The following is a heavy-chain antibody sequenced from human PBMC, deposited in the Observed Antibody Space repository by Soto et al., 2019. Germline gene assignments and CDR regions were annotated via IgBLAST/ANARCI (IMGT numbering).Heavy chain of an antibody. D-gene: IGHD3-10*01. J-gene: IGHJ4*02. Sequence: EVLLLESGGGLVQPGGSLKLSCAASGFTFVSYAMTWVRQAPGKGLEWVSTISVSGTYTYYADSVEGRFTISRDNSKHTLYLQMSGLRAEDTAVYYCAQTAGITMVRGVLDSWGQGTLVTVSS. CDR1: GFTFVSYA. CDR3: AQTAGITMVRGVLDS. CDR2: ISVSGTYT. V-gene: IGHV3-23*01.